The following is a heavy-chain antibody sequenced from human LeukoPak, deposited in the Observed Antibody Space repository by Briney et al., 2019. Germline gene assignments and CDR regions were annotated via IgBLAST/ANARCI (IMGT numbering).Heavy chain of an antibody. V-gene: IGHV4-59*01. CDR2: LHFSGSS. Sequence: SETLSLTCSVSGVSISNYYWSWIRQSPGRELEWIGHLHFSGSSSYNPSLRSRVTTSVDMSKNQFSLRLTSVTAADTAVYYCARNRPIMGITDAFDVWGQGTMVAVSS. J-gene: IGHJ3*01. D-gene: IGHD1-26*01. CDR3: ARNRPIMGITDAFDV. CDR1: GVSISNYY.